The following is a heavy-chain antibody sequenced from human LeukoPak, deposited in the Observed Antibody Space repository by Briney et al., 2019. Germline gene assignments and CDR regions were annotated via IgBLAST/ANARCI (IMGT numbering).Heavy chain of an antibody. CDR1: GVSISSTSYY. CDR2: IYYSGRT. CDR3: VGASLWYDFWSGYYFEDARDFDY. V-gene: IGHV4-39*07. Sequence: PSETLSLTCTVSGVSISSTSYYWGWIRQPPGKGLEWIGSIYYSGRTYYNPSLKSRVTISVDTSKNQFSLKLSSVTAADTAVYYCVGASLWYDFWSGYYFEDARDFDYWGQGTLVTVSS. D-gene: IGHD3-3*01. J-gene: IGHJ4*02.